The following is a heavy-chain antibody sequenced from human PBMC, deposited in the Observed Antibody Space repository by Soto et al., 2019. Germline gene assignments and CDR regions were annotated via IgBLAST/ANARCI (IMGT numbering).Heavy chain of an antibody. CDR3: ARALPRTIFGVVIDPYNWFDP. D-gene: IGHD3-3*01. V-gene: IGHV4-34*01. J-gene: IGHJ5*02. CDR1: GGSFSGYY. CDR2: INHSGST. Sequence: SETLSLTCAVYGGSFSGYYWSWIRQPPGKGLEWIGEINHSGSTNYNPSLKSRVTISVDTSKNQFSLKLSSVTAADTAVYYCARALPRTIFGVVIDPYNWFDPWGQGTLVTVSS.